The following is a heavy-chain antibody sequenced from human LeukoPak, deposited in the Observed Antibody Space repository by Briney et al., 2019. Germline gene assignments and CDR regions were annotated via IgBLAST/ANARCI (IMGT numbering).Heavy chain of an antibody. CDR1: GGSISSGGYY. J-gene: IGHJ4*02. D-gene: IGHD5-24*01. CDR2: IYYSGST. V-gene: IGHV4-31*03. Sequence: SETLSLTCTVSGGSISSGGYYWSWIRQHPGKGLEWIGYIYYSGSTYYNPSLKSRVTISVDTSKNQFSLKLSSVTAAGTAVYYCARWRDGYNLFACYYFDYWGQGTLVTVSS. CDR3: ARWRDGYNLFACYYFDY.